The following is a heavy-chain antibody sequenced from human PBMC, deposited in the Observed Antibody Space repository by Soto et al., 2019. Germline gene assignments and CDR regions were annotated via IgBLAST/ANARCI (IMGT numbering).Heavy chain of an antibody. CDR1: GYTFTSYG. D-gene: IGHD6-13*01. V-gene: IGHV1-18*01. CDR2: ISAYNGNT. CDR3: ARDLKEQQLVILYYYYMDV. J-gene: IGHJ6*03. Sequence: ASVKVSCKASGYTFTSYGISWVRQAPGQGLEWMGWISAYNGNTNYAQKLQGRVTMTTDTSTSTAYMELRSLRSDDTAVYYCARDLKEQQLVILYYYYMDVRAKRTTVTVSS.